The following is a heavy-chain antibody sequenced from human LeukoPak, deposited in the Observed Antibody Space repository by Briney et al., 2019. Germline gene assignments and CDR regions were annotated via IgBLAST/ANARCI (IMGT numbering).Heavy chain of an antibody. CDR3: ARGINYGDYGIDAFDI. V-gene: IGHV1-2*04. CDR2: INPNSGGT. J-gene: IGHJ3*02. CDR1: GYTFTGYY. Sequence: ASVKVSCKASGYTFTGYYMHWVRQAPGQGLEWMGWINPNSGGTNYAQKFQGWVTMTRDASISTAYMELSRLRSDDTAVYYCARGINYGDYGIDAFDIWGQGTMVTVSS. D-gene: IGHD4-17*01.